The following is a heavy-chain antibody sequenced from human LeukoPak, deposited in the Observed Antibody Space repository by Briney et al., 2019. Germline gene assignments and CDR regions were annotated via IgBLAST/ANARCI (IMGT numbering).Heavy chain of an antibody. CDR2: IIPIFGTA. V-gene: IGHV1-69*05. CDR1: GGTFSSYA. D-gene: IGHD3-22*01. CDR3: AVGPYDSSGYYL. J-gene: IGHJ5*02. Sequence: ASVKVSCKASGGTFSSYAISWVRQAPGQGLEWMGRIIPIFGTANYAQKFQGRVTITTDESTSTAYMELSSLRSEDTAVYYCAVGPYDSSGYYLWGQGTLVTVSS.